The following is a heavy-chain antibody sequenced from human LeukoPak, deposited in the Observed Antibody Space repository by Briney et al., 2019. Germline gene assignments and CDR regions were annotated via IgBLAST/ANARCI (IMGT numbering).Heavy chain of an antibody. J-gene: IGHJ4*02. D-gene: IGHD3-10*01. CDR2: ISWNSGSI. CDR3: AKGVRFGELLASFYFDY. CDR1: GFTFDDYA. Sequence: GGSLRLSCAASGFTFDDYAMHWVRQAPGKGLEWVSGISWNSGSIGYADSVKGRFTISRDNAKNSLYLQMNSLRAEDTALYYCAKGVRFGELLASFYFDYWGQGTLVTVSS. V-gene: IGHV3-9*01.